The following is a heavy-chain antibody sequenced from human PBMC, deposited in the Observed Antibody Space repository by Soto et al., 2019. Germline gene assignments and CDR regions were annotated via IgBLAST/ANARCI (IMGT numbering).Heavy chain of an antibody. V-gene: IGHV4-28*01. Sequence: SDTLSLTCAVSGYSIRSSNWWGWIRQPPGKGLEWIGYIYYSGTTHYNPSLNSRVTMSVDTSKNQFSLKLTSVTAVDTAVYYCARREIQGPIDYWGQGTLVTVS. CDR2: IYYSGTT. CDR1: GYSIRSSNW. J-gene: IGHJ4*02. CDR3: ARREIQGPIDY. D-gene: IGHD1-26*01.